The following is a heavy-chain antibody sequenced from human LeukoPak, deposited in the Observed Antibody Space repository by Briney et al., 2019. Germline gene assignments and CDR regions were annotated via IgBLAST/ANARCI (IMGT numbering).Heavy chain of an antibody. J-gene: IGHJ4*02. CDR3: VTYYFDSSGPKKNY. V-gene: IGHV4-59*12. Sequence: SETLSLTCTVSGGSISGYYWSWIRQPPGKGLEWIAYIYYNGISNYNPSLKSRVIISVDSSKNQFSLKLSSVTAADTAVYYCVTYYFDSSGPKKNYWGQGTLVTVSS. CDR1: GGSISGYY. D-gene: IGHD3-22*01. CDR2: IYYNGIS.